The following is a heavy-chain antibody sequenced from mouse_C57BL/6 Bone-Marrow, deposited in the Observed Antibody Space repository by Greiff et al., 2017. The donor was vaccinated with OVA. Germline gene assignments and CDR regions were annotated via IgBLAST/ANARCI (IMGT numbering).Heavy chain of an antibody. Sequence: QVQLQQSGAELVKPGASVKLSCKASGYTFTSYWMQWVKQRPGQGLEWIGEIDPSDSYTNYNQKFKGKATLTVYTSSSTAYMPLSSLASEDSAVXYCARGGTGKFAYWGQGTLVTVSA. CDR3: ARGGTGKFAY. CDR2: IDPSDSYT. CDR1: GYTFTSYW. D-gene: IGHD4-1*01. V-gene: IGHV1-50*01. J-gene: IGHJ3*01.